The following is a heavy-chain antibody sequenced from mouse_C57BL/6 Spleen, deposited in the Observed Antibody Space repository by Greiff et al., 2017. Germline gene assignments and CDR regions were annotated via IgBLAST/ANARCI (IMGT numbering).Heavy chain of an antibody. CDR2: IYPGDGDT. Sequence: VQLQQSGPELVKPGASVKISCKASGYAFSSSWMNWVKQRPGKGLEWIGRIYPGDGDTNYNGKFKGKATLTADTSSSTAYMQLSSLTSEDSAVYFCAKARTVDYWGQGTTLTVSS. CDR1: GYAFSSSW. J-gene: IGHJ2*01. D-gene: IGHD3-3*01. V-gene: IGHV1-82*01. CDR3: AKARTVDY.